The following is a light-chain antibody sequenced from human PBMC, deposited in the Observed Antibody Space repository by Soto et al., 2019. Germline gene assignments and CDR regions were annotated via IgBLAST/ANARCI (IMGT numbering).Light chain of an antibody. CDR1: QSISSW. J-gene: IGKJ1*01. CDR2: DAS. Sequence: DIRMTQSPSTLSASVGDRVTITCGASQSISSWLAWYQQKPGKAPKLLIYDASSLESGVPSRFRGSGSGTEFTLTISSLKHDDFATYYCQQYNSYSWTFGQGTKVDIK. V-gene: IGKV1-5*01. CDR3: QQYNSYSWT.